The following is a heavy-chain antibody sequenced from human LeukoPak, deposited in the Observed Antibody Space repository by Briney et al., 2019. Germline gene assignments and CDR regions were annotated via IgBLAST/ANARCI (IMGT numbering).Heavy chain of an antibody. CDR2: IYYSGST. D-gene: IGHD5-18*01. Sequence: GSLRLSCAASGFTFSSYEMNWVRQPPGKGLEWIGSIYYSGSTYYNPSLKSRVTISVDTSKNQFSLKLSSVTAADTAVYYCARDPRGYSYGGGAFDIWGQGTMVTVSS. CDR1: GFTFSSYE. V-gene: IGHV4-39*07. J-gene: IGHJ3*02. CDR3: ARDPRGYSYGGGAFDI.